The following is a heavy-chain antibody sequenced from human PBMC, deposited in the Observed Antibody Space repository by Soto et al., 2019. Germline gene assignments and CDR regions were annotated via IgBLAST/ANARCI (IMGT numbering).Heavy chain of an antibody. J-gene: IGHJ4*02. D-gene: IGHD6-13*01. CDR2: MNPNTGNT. CDR3: AGAIREAAVEILYYFDY. CDR1: GYTFTNYD. Sequence: VQLVQSGAEVRKPGASVRISCKASGYTFTNYDVNWVRQATGQGLEWMGWMNPNTGNTGYAQRFQGRATMTRNPPKSTAYMEGSSLRSDDTAVYYCAGAIREAAVEILYYFDYWGQGALVPVSS. V-gene: IGHV1-8*01.